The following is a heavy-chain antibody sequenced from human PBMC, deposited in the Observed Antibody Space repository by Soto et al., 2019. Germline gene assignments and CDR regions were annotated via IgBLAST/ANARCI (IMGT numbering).Heavy chain of an antibody. CDR1: GYTFTSYD. CDR2: MNPNSGNT. Sequence: ASVKVSCKASGYTFTSYDINWVRQATGQGLEWMGWMNPNSGNTGYAQKFQGRDAMTRNNSISTAYMELRSLRSEDTAVYYCARLKGNWNHLDYWGQGTLVTVSS. D-gene: IGHD1-1*01. J-gene: IGHJ4*02. CDR3: ARLKGNWNHLDY. V-gene: IGHV1-8*01.